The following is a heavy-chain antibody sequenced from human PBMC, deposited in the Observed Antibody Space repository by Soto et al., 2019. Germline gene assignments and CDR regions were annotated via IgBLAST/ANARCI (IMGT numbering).Heavy chain of an antibody. J-gene: IGHJ4*02. Sequence: GGSLRLSCAASGFTFSSYAMHWVRQAPGKGLEWVAVISYDGSNKYYADSVKGRFTISRDNSKNTLYLQMNSLRAEDTAVYYCARDLRFSQLYDYWGQGTLVTVSS. CDR2: ISYDGSNK. CDR1: GFTFSSYA. D-gene: IGHD3-10*01. CDR3: ARDLRFSQLYDY. V-gene: IGHV3-30-3*01.